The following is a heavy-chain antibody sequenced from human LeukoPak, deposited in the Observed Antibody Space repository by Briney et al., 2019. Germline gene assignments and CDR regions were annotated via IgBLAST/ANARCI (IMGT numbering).Heavy chain of an antibody. CDR1: GGSFSGYY. CDR3: ARQGRRSNLRYFDWLSKAYFDY. D-gene: IGHD3-9*01. CDR2: INHSGST. Sequence: KPSETLSLTCAVYGGSFSGYYWSWIRQPPGKGLEWIGEINHSGSTNYNPSLKSRVTISVDTSKNQFSLKLSSVTAADTAVYYCARQGRRSNLRYFDWLSKAYFDYWGQGTLVTVSS. J-gene: IGHJ4*02. V-gene: IGHV4-34*01.